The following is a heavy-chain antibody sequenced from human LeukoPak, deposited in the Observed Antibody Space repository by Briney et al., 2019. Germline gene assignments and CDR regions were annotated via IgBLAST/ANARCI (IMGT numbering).Heavy chain of an antibody. V-gene: IGHV4-39*07. D-gene: IGHD6-6*01. CDR1: GGSISSSSYY. CDR2: IYYSGST. Sequence: SETLSLTCTVSGGSISSSSYYWGWIRQPPGKGLEWIGSIYYSGSTYYNPSLKSRVTISVDTSKNQFSLKLSSVTAADTAVYYCARVYSSSSAYYYYYYMDVWGKGTTVTISS. J-gene: IGHJ6*03. CDR3: ARVYSSSSAYYYYYYMDV.